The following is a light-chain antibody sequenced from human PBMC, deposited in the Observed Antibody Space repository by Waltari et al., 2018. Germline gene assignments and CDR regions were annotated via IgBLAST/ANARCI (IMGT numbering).Light chain of an antibody. V-gene: IGKV3-11*01. CDR3: QQRSKWPIT. Sequence: IVLTQSPATLALSPGDSATIPCWASQSVSSYVAWYQQKPGQAPRLLIYDASNRATGIPARFSGSGSGTDFTLTISSLEPEDFAVYYCQQRSKWPITFGQGTRLEIK. CDR2: DAS. J-gene: IGKJ5*01. CDR1: QSVSSY.